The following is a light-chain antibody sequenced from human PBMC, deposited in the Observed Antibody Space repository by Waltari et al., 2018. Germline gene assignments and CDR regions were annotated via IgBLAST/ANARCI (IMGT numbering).Light chain of an antibody. J-gene: IGKJ1*01. CDR1: QSINSW. CDR3: QQYNSYEWT. CDR2: KAS. Sequence: DIQMTQFPSTLSASVGDRLTITCRASQSINSWLAWYQQKPGKAPKLLIYKASSLDSGVPSRFSGSGSGTEFTLTISSLQPDDFATYYCQQYNSYEWTFGQGTKVAIK. V-gene: IGKV1-5*03.